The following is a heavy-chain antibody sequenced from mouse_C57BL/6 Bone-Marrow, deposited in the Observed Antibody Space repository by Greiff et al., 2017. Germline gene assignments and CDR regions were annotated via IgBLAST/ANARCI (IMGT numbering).Heavy chain of an antibody. Sequence: EVKLVESGGGLVQPGGSLKLSCAASGFTFSDYYMYWVRQTPEKRLEWVAYISNGGGSTYYPDTVKGRFTSSSDDAKNTLYLQMSRLKSEDTAMYYCASRGWLLEEFYYAMDYWGQGTSVTVSS. CDR2: ISNGGGST. J-gene: IGHJ4*01. CDR3: ASRGWLLEEFYYAMDY. CDR1: GFTFSDYY. V-gene: IGHV5-12*01. D-gene: IGHD2-3*01.